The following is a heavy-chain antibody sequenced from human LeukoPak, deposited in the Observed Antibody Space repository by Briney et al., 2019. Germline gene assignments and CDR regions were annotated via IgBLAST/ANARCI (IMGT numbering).Heavy chain of an antibody. CDR2: IYYTGNT. J-gene: IGHJ4*02. V-gene: IGHV4-39*01. CDR1: GASISGSGYY. D-gene: IGHD1-26*01. Sequence: SETLSLTCAVSGASISGSGYYLGWIRQPPGKGLEWIGNIYYTGNTYYNASLQSRVTISIDTSKNQFSLRLNSVTAADTAMYYCVKSGGYGLIDYWGQGTLVTVSS. CDR3: VKSGGYGLIDY.